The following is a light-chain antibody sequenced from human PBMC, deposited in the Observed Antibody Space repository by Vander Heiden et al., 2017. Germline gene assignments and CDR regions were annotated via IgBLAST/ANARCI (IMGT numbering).Light chain of an antibody. Sequence: IQLTQTPSFLSASVGDRVTIACRASHHISSYLAWYQQKPGKAPELLIYAASALQSGVPSRFSGSESGTEFTLTISSLQPEDFATYYCLQLINYPLTFGRGTNLEI. CDR1: HHISSY. CDR3: LQLINYPLT. CDR2: AAS. J-gene: IGKJ2*01. V-gene: IGKV1-9*01.